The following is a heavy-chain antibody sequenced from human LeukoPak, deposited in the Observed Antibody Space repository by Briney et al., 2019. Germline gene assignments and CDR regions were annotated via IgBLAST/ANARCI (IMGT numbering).Heavy chain of an antibody. V-gene: IGHV3-30*18. CDR1: GFTFRSYG. Sequence: GGSLRLSCAASGFTFRSYGMHWVRQAPGKGLEWLAVISYDGNYKYYADSVRGGFAISRDNTRNTLYLQINSQISEDTAVYLCAKEFRPLGSTQNYYFYYWGQGTPVTVSS. J-gene: IGHJ4*02. CDR2: ISYDGNYK. D-gene: IGHD2/OR15-2a*01. CDR3: AKEFRPLGSTQNYYFYY.